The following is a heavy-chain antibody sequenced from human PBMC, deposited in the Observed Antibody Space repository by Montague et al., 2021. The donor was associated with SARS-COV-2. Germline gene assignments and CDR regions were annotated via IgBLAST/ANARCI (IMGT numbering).Heavy chain of an antibody. CDR1: GASISSNNW. CDR3: ARLGVVPSPRTFDP. CDR2: TYHSGST. J-gene: IGHJ5*02. Sequence: SETLSLTCEVSGASISSNNWWIWVRQSPGKGLGWVGETYHSGSTNYNPSLRSRVTISVDKSKNQFSLKVNSVSAAATAVYYCARLGVVPSPRTFDPWGQGTLVTVSS. V-gene: IGHV4-4*02. D-gene: IGHD3-10*01.